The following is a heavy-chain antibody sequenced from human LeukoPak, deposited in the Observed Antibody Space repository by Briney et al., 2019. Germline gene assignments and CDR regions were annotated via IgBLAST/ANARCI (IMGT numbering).Heavy chain of an antibody. D-gene: IGHD3-10*01. Sequence: ASVKVPCKASGYTFTSYGISWVRQAPGQGLEWMGWISAYNGNTNYAQKLLGRVTMTTDTSTSTAYMELRSLRSDDTAVYYCASGLWFGNYGMDVWGQGTTVTVSS. CDR2: ISAYNGNT. CDR3: ASGLWFGNYGMDV. J-gene: IGHJ6*02. V-gene: IGHV1-18*01. CDR1: GYTFTSYG.